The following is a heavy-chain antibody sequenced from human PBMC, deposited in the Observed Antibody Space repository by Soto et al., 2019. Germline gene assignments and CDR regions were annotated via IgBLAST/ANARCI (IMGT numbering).Heavy chain of an antibody. CDR2: IIPIFGTA. D-gene: IGHD2-2*01. V-gene: IGHV1-69*12. CDR3: ARHVQAAGYYYGMDV. Sequence: QVQLVQSGAEVKKPGSSVKVSCKASGGTFSSYAISWVRQAPGQGLEWMGGIIPIFGTANYEQKFQGRVTITADESTSTAYMELSSLRPEDTAVYYCARHVQAAGYYYGMDVWGQGTTVTVSS. J-gene: IGHJ6*02. CDR1: GGTFSSYA.